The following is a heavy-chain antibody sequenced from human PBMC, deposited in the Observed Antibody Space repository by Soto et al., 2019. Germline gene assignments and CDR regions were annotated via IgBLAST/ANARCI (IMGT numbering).Heavy chain of an antibody. V-gene: IGHV3-30-3*01. CDR1: GFTFSSYA. CDR3: ARDNGVVNAGAMAPMDAFDI. Sequence: GGSLRLSCAASGFTFSSYAMHWVRQAPGKGLEWVAVISYDGSNKYYADSVKGRFTISRDNSKNTLYLQMNSLRAEDTAVYYCARDNGVVNAGAMAPMDAFDIWGQGTMVTVSS. J-gene: IGHJ3*02. CDR2: ISYDGSNK. D-gene: IGHD5-18*01.